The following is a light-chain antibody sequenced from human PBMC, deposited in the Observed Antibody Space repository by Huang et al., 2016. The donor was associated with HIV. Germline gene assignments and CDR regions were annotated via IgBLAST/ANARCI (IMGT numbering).Light chain of an antibody. CDR3: QQSYSTPRT. J-gene: IGKJ1*01. Sequence: DIQMTQSPSSLSVSVGDRVTITCRASQNISTYLNWYQQKPGKAPKFLIYDAFNLQRGVPSRFSASGSGTDFTLAVSSVQPEDFATYYCQQSYSTPRTFGQGTKVEIK. CDR1: QNISTY. CDR2: DAF. V-gene: IGKV1-39*01.